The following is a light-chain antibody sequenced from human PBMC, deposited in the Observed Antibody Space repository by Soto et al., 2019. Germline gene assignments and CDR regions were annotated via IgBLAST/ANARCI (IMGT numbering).Light chain of an antibody. CDR2: VAS. V-gene: IGKV1-39*01. CDR1: QSISTS. CDR3: QQSYSTPWT. J-gene: IGKJ1*01. Sequence: DIQMTQSPSSLSASVGDRVTITCRASQSISTSLNWYQQKPGKAPKILIYVASSLQSGVPSRFRGSGSGTDFTLTISSLQPEDFATYYCQQSYSTPWTFGQGTKVEIK.